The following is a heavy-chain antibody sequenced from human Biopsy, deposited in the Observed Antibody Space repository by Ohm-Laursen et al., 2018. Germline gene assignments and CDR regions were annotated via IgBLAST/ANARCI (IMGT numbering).Heavy chain of an antibody. CDR2: NIPILGTG. CDR3: ATKLTGYFHH. V-gene: IGHV1-69*06. Sequence: ASVKVSCKAPGGTFSNYGVNWVRQAPGQGLEWLGGNIPILGTGNYAQKFQDRVTVAADTSTSTATMELRSLRSDDTAVYYCATKLTGYFHHWGQGTLVTVSA. D-gene: IGHD3-9*01. CDR1: GGTFSNYG. J-gene: IGHJ1*01.